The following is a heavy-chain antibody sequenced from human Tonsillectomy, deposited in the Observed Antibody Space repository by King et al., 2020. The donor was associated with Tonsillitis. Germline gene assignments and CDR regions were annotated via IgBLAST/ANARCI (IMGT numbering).Heavy chain of an antibody. V-gene: IGHV3-7*01. Sequence: VQLVESGGGLVQPGGSLRLSCAASGFTFSNYWMTWVRQAPGKGLEWVANIKQDGSEKYYVDSVRGRFTFSRDNAKNSLYLQMNSLRAGDTAVYYCARDVYWNSLYSWGQGTLGIVSS. J-gene: IGHJ4*02. CDR1: GFTFSNYW. D-gene: IGHD1-7*01. CDR2: IKQDGSEK. CDR3: ARDVYWNSLYS.